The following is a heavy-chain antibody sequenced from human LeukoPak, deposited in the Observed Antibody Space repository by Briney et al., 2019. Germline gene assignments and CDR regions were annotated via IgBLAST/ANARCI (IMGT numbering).Heavy chain of an antibody. V-gene: IGHV1-69*13. CDR3: ARDRQQLVLSGWFDP. CDR1: GGTFSSYA. Sequence: GASVKVSCKASGGTFSSYAISWVRQAPGQGREWMGGIIPIFGTANYAQKFQGRVTITADESTSTAYMELSSLRSEDTAVYYCARDRQQLVLSGWFDPWGQGTLVTVSS. CDR2: IIPIFGTA. J-gene: IGHJ5*02. D-gene: IGHD6-13*01.